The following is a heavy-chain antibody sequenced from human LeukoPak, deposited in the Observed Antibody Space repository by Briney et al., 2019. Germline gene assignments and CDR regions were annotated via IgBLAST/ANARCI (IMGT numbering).Heavy chain of an antibody. V-gene: IGHV1-24*01. Sequence: ASVKVSCKVSGYTLTELFMHWVRQAPGKGLEWMGGFDPEDGETIYAQKFQGRVTMTKDTSTHTGYMELSSLRSDDTAVYYCTLQRISFLNYFDPWGQGTLVTVSS. CDR3: TLQRISFLNYFDP. CDR1: GYTLTELF. J-gene: IGHJ5*02. D-gene: IGHD2/OR15-2a*01. CDR2: FDPEDGET.